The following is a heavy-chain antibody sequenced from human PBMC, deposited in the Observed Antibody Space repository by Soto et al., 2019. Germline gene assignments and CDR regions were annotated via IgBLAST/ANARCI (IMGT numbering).Heavy chain of an antibody. V-gene: IGHV1-69*01. CDR2: IIPIFGTA. CDR3: ARVPYSSSLYYYYGMDV. CDR1: GGTFSSYA. J-gene: IGHJ6*02. Sequence: VKVSCKASGGTFSSYAISWVRQAPGQGLEWMGGIIPIFGTANYAQKFQGRVTITADESTSTAYMELSSLRSEDTAVYCCARVPYSSSLYYYYGMDVWGQGTTVTVSS. D-gene: IGHD6-6*01.